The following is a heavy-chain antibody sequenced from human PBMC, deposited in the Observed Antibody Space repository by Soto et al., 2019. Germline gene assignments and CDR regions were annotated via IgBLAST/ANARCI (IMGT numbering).Heavy chain of an antibody. CDR2: INWNSASI. J-gene: IGHJ1*01. V-gene: IGHV3-9*01. CDR1: GFTFDDYA. D-gene: IGHD3-10*01. Sequence: EVQLVESGGGLVQPGRSLRLSCAASGFTFDDYAMHWVRQPPGKGLEWVSTINWNSASIGYADSVKGRFTISRDNAKKSLYLQMNSLIPEDTALYYCAKVGGFGSFAFYTWGQGILVSVSS. CDR3: AKVGGFGSFAFYT.